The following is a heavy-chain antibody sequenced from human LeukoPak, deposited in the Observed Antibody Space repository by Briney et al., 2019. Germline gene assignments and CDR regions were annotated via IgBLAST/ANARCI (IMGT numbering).Heavy chain of an antibody. CDR2: IYYSGST. D-gene: IGHD6-13*01. J-gene: IGHJ5*02. CDR1: GGSISSYY. Sequence: SETLSLTCTVSGGSISSYYWGWIRQPPGKGLEWIGYIYYSGSTKYNPSLKSRVTISVDTSKNQFSLKLNSVTAADTAVYYCARRRAEGGSNGHYNWFDPWGQGTLVTVSS. V-gene: IGHV4-59*08. CDR3: ARRRAEGGSNGHYNWFDP.